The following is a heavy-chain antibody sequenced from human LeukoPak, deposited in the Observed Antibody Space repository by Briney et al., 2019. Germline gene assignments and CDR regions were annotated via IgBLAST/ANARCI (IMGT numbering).Heavy chain of an antibody. CDR3: ARHGSLYYYYYMDV. Sequence: ASVKVSCKASGYTFTSYDINWVRQATGQGLEWMGWMNPNSGNTGYALKFQGRVTITRNTSISTAYMELSSLRSEDTAVYYCARHGSLYYYYYMDVWGKGTTVTVSS. CDR1: GYTFTSYD. V-gene: IGHV1-8*03. CDR2: MNPNSGNT. J-gene: IGHJ6*03.